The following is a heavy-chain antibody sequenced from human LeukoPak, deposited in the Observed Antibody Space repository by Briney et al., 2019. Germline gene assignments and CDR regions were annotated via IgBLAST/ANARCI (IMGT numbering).Heavy chain of an antibody. V-gene: IGHV1-8*01. CDR1: GYPFSSFY. D-gene: IGHD3-22*01. Sequence: ASGKVSCTASGYPFSSFYIKWGRQAPCPGLGWVGWMNPNSGNTGYAQELQGRVAMTRDTSISTAYMELSSLISDDTAVYYCTRGGTIYDTILEDPFDIWGQGTMVTVSS. CDR2: MNPNSGNT. J-gene: IGHJ3*02. CDR3: TRGGTIYDTILEDPFDI.